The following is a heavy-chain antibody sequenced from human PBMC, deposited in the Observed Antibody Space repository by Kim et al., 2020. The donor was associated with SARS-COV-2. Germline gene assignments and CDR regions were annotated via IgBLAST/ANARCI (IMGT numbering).Heavy chain of an antibody. Sequence: GGSLRLSCAASGFTFSSYGMHWVRQAPGKGLEWVAVISYDGSNKYYADSVKGRFTISRDNSKNTLYLQMNSLRAEDTAVYYCAKGGSQLLSVYGMDVWGQGTTVTVSS. CDR2: ISYDGSNK. D-gene: IGHD2-2*01. J-gene: IGHJ6*02. CDR1: GFTFSSYG. CDR3: AKGGSQLLSVYGMDV. V-gene: IGHV3-30*18.